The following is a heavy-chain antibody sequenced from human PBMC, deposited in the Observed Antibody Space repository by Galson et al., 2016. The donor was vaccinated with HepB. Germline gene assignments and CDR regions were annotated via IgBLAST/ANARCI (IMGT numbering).Heavy chain of an antibody. Sequence: SLRLSCAASGFTFRDYYMSWIRQAPGKGLEWVSYISSSANNIKYADSVEGRFTVSRDNADNSLYLQMDNLRADDTAVYYWARQGSGSYRFDYWGQGTLVTVSS. J-gene: IGHJ4*02. V-gene: IGHV3-11*01. CDR1: GFTFRDYY. CDR3: ARQGSGSYRFDY. D-gene: IGHD1-26*01. CDR2: ISSSANNI.